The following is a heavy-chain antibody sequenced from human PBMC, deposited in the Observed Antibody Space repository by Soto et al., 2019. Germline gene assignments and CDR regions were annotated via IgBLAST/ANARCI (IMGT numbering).Heavy chain of an antibody. CDR1: GGSISSYY. J-gene: IGHJ6*03. CDR3: ARAVATIPTEYYYYYYMDV. CDR2: IYYSGST. V-gene: IGHV4-59*01. Sequence: SETLSLTCTVSGGSISSYYWSWIRQPPGKGLEWIGYIYYSGSTNYNPSLKSRVTISVDTSKNQFSLKLSSVTAADTAVYYCARAVATIPTEYYYYYYMDVWGKGTTVTVSS. D-gene: IGHD5-12*01.